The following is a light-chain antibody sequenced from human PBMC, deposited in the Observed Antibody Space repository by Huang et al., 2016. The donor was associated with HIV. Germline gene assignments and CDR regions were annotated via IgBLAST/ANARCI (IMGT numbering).Light chain of an antibody. CDR1: QSRLHSNGYNY. CDR2: LGS. CDR3: MQDLQTPVT. Sequence: DNVMTQSPLPLPVTSGEPASIPCRSSQSRLHSNGYNYLDWYLQKPGQSPHLLIFLGSNRASGVPDRFSGSGSGTDFTLKISRVEAEDVGVYYCMQDLQTPVTFGQGTRLEIK. V-gene: IGKV2-28*01. J-gene: IGKJ5*01.